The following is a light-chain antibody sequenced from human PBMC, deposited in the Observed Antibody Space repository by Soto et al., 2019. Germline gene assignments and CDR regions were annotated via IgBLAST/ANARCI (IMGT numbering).Light chain of an antibody. J-gene: IGLJ1*01. V-gene: IGLV2-14*01. CDR3: SSFTSRHTYV. Sequence: QSALTQPASVSGSPGQSITISCTGTSSDVGAYNYVSWYQQHPGKAPKLLIYDVRYRPSGVSNRFSCSKSGNTASLIISGLEAEDEADYYCSSFTSRHTYVFGSGPKLTVL. CDR2: DVR. CDR1: SSDVGAYNY.